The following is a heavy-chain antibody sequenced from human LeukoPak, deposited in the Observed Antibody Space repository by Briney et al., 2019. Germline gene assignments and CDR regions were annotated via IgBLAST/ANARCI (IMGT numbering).Heavy chain of an antibody. CDR3: ARDWVAGVPFDAFDI. CDR2: IKEDGSGT. V-gene: IGHV3-7*01. J-gene: IGHJ3*02. D-gene: IGHD3-10*01. Sequence: PGGSLRLSCAASGFTLSGYWMSWVRQAPGKELEWVANIKEDGSGTYYVDSVKGRFTISRDNAKNSLYLHMNSLTAEDTAMYYCARDWVAGVPFDAFDIWGQGTMVSVSS. CDR1: GFTLSGYW.